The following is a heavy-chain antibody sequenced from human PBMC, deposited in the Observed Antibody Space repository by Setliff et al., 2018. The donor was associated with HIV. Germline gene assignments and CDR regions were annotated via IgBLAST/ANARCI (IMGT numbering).Heavy chain of an antibody. V-gene: IGHV3-23*01. Sequence: PGGSLRLSCAASGFTFSSYAMSWVRQAPGKGLEWVSAISGSGGSTYYADSVKGRFTISRDNSKNTLYLQMNSLRAEDTAVYYCAKDLCSRLNSYGARCYYGMDVWGQGTTVTVS. CDR1: GFTFSSYA. CDR2: ISGSGGST. J-gene: IGHJ6*02. D-gene: IGHD4-17*01. CDR3: AKDLCSRLNSYGARCYYGMDV.